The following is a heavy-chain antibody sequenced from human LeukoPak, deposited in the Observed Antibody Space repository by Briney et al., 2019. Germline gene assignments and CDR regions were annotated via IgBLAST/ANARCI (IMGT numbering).Heavy chain of an antibody. V-gene: IGHV3-21*01. CDR2: ISSSSSYI. CDR1: GFTFNSYW. CDR3: ARVVLADYYDSSGYYPRPSANLY. D-gene: IGHD3-22*01. Sequence: GGSLRLSCAASGFTFNSYWMNWVRQAPGKGLEWVSSISSSSSYIYYADSVKGRFTISRDNAKNSLYLQMNSLRAEDTAVYYCARVVLADYYDSSGYYPRPSANLYWGQGTLVTVSS. J-gene: IGHJ4*02.